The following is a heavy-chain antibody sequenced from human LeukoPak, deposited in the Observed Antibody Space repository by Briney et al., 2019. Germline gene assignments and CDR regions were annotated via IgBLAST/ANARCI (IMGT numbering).Heavy chain of an antibody. CDR3: ASLRLGGSSSWRYYYYGMDV. J-gene: IGHJ6*02. CDR1: GFSFNNYR. V-gene: IGHV3-7*03. Sequence: GGSLRLSCVASGFSFNNYRMTWVRQAPGKGLEWVANIKQDGSEKQYVDSVKGRFAISRDNAKKSLYLQINTLRAEDTAVYYCASLRLGGSSSWRYYYYGMDVWGQGTTVTVSS. CDR2: IKQDGSEK. D-gene: IGHD6-13*01.